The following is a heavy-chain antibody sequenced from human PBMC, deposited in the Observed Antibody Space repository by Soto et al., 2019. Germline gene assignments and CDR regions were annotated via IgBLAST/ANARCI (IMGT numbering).Heavy chain of an antibody. D-gene: IGHD4-4*01. CDR1: GGSISNYY. J-gene: IGHJ4*02. CDR2: IYYRGST. CDR3: ARSDSNYAPFDY. Sequence: PSETLSLTCTVSGGSISNYYWSWIRQPPGKRLEWIGHIYYRGSTNYNPSLKSRITISIDTSQNQFSLKLSSVTAADTAVYYCARSDSNYAPFDYWGQGTLVTVSS. V-gene: IGHV4-59*08.